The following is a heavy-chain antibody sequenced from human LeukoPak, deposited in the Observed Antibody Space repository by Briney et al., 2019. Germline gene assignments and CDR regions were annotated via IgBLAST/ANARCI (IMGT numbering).Heavy chain of an antibody. D-gene: IGHD3-22*01. CDR2: ISSSSSYI. J-gene: IGHJ4*02. CDR1: GFTFSSYS. CDR3: AREGTHYYDSSGCDY. V-gene: IGHV3-21*01. Sequence: PGGSLRLSCAASGFTFSSYSMNWVRQAPGKGLEWVSSISSSSSYIYYADSVKGRFTISRDSAKNSLYPQMNSLRAEDTAVYYCAREGTHYYDSSGCDYWGQGTLVTVSS.